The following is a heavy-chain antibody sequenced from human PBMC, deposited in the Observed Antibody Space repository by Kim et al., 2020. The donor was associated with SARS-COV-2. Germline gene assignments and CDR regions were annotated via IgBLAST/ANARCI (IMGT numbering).Heavy chain of an antibody. D-gene: IGHD3-22*01. Sequence: GGSLRLSCAASGFTFSSYEMNWVRQAPGKGLEWVSYISSSGSTIYYADSVKGRFTISRDNAKNSLYLQMNSLRAEDTAVYYCARGSPGYYYDSSGYLDYWGQGTLVTVSS. CDR1: GFTFSSYE. CDR3: ARGSPGYYYDSSGYLDY. V-gene: IGHV3-48*03. J-gene: IGHJ4*02. CDR2: ISSSGSTI.